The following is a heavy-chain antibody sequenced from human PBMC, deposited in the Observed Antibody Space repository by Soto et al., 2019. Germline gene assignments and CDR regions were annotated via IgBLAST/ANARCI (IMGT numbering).Heavy chain of an antibody. CDR3: ARAHYDSSGPPSYYYYGMDV. V-gene: IGHV4-4*02. D-gene: IGHD3-22*01. Sequence: PSETLSLTCAVSGGSISTSNWWSWVRQPPGKGLEWIGEVYRTGSTNYNPSLESRLTISVDKSKNQFSLKLTSVTAADTAVYYRARAHYDSSGPPSYYYYGMDVWGQGTTVTVSS. CDR1: GGSISTSNW. J-gene: IGHJ6*02. CDR2: VYRTGST.